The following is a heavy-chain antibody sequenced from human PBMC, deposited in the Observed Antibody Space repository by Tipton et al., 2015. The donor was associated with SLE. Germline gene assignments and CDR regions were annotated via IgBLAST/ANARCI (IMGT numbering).Heavy chain of an antibody. Sequence: GLVKPSETLSLTCTVSGGSISSHYWSWIRQPPGKGLEWIGYIYYSGSTNYNPSLKSRVTISVDTSKNQFSLKLSSVTAADTAVYYCARTSIAGLGDAFDIWGQGTMVTVSS. D-gene: IGHD6-6*01. V-gene: IGHV4-59*11. CDR3: ARTSIAGLGDAFDI. CDR1: GGSISSHY. CDR2: IYYSGST. J-gene: IGHJ3*02.